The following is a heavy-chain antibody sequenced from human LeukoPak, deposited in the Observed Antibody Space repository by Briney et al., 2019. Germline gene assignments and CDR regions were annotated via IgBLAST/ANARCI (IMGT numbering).Heavy chain of an antibody. CDR2: INHSGST. CDR3: ARGVGYSSSWYPDDY. CDR1: GGSISSYY. V-gene: IGHV4-34*01. Sequence: PSETLSLTCTVSGGSISSYYWSWIRQPPGKGLEWIGEINHSGSTNYNPSLKSRVTISVDTSKNQFSLKLSSVTAADTAVYYCARGVGYSSSWYPDDYWGQGTLVTVSS. D-gene: IGHD6-13*01. J-gene: IGHJ4*02.